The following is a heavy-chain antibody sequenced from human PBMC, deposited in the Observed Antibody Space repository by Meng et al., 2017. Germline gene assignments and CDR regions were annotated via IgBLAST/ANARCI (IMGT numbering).Heavy chain of an antibody. CDR1: GGTFSSYA. CDR3: AREIAAAYCGGDCYL. CDR2: IIPIFGTA. V-gene: IGHV1-69*01. J-gene: IGHJ5*02. D-gene: IGHD2-21*02. Sequence: GQLVRSGAVVKKPGSSVKVSCKASGGTFSSYAISWVRQAPGQGLEWMGGIIPIFGTANYAQKFQGRVTITADESTSTAYMELSSLRSEDTAVYYCAREIAAAYCGGDCYLWGQGTLVTVSS.